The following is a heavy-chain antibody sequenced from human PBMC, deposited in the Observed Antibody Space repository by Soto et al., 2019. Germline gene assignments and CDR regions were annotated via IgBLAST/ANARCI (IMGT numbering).Heavy chain of an antibody. CDR1: GYTFTSYA. J-gene: IGHJ4*02. CDR2: INAGNGNT. D-gene: IGHD6-19*01. Sequence: QVQLVQSGAEVKKPGASVKVSCKASGYTFTSYAMHWVRQAPGQRLEWMGWINAGNGNTKYSQKFQGRVTTTRDTSASTAYMELSSLRSEDTAVYYCARGLAPYYFDYWGQGTLVTVSS. V-gene: IGHV1-3*01. CDR3: ARGLAPYYFDY.